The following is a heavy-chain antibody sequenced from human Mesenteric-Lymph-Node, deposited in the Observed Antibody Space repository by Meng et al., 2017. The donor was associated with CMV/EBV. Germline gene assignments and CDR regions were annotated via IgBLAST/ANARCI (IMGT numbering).Heavy chain of an antibody. J-gene: IGHJ3*02. D-gene: IGHD1-14*01. V-gene: IGHV2-70D*14. CDR1: GFSLSTSGMR. CDR2: IDWDDDK. Sequence: TLVKPTQTLTLTCTFSGFSLSTSGMRVSWIRQPPGKALEWLARIDWDDDKFYSTSLKTRLTISKDTSKNQVVLTLTNMDPVDTATYYCARVFPGNQDAFDIWGQGTMVTVSS. CDR3: ARVFPGNQDAFDI.